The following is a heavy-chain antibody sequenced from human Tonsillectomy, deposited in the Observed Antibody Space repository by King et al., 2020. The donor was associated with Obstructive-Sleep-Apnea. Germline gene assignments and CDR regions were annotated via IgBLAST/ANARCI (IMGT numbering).Heavy chain of an antibody. D-gene: IGHD3-10*01. CDR3: ARENYASGSYYVDY. CDR2: ISSRGNSI. J-gene: IGHJ4*02. CDR1: GFTFSDYY. Sequence: HVQLVESGGGLVKPGGSLRLSCAASGFTFSDYYMSWIRQAPGKGLEWVSYISSRGNSIYYADSVKGRFTISRDNAKNSLYLQMNSLRAEDTAVYYCARENYASGSYYVDYWGQGTLVTVSS. V-gene: IGHV3-11*01.